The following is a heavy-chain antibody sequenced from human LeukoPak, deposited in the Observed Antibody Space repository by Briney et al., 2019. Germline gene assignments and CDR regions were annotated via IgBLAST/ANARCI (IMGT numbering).Heavy chain of an antibody. CDR1: GFTVSSNY. Sequence: GGSLRLSCAASGFTVSSNYMTWVRQAPGKGLEWVSVIHKNAITYYADIVKGRFTISRDNSKNTVFLQMNSPRAEDTAVYYCARSLRVRGVPDYMDVWGRGTTVTISS. CDR2: IHKNAIT. J-gene: IGHJ6*03. D-gene: IGHD3-10*01. V-gene: IGHV3-53*01. CDR3: ARSLRVRGVPDYMDV.